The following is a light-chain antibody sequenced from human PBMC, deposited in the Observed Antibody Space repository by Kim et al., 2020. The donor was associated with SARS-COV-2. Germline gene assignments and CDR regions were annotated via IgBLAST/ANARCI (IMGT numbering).Light chain of an antibody. CDR1: NIGSKS. V-gene: IGLV3-21*04. J-gene: IGLJ3*02. Sequence: PGKTARITCGGNNIGSKSVHWYQQKPGQAPVLVIYYDSDRPSGIPERFSGSNSGNTATLTISRVEAGDEADYFCQVWDSSSDHPVFGGGTQLTVL. CDR2: YDS. CDR3: QVWDSSSDHPV.